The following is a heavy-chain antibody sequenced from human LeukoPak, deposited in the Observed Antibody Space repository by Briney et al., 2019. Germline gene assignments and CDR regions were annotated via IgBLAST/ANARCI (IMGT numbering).Heavy chain of an antibody. CDR2: IIPIFGTA. CDR3: ARYCSSTSCYNGDY. D-gene: IGHD2-2*02. Sequence: GSSVKVSCKASGGTFSSYAISWVRQARGQGLEWMGGIIPIFGTANYAQKFQGRVTITADESTSTAYMELSSLRSEDTAVYYCARYCSSTSCYNGDYWGQGTLATVSS. V-gene: IGHV1-69*01. J-gene: IGHJ4*02. CDR1: GGTFSSYA.